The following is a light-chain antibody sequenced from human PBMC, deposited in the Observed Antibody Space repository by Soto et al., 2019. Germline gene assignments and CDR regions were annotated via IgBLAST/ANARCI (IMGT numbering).Light chain of an antibody. J-gene: IGLJ2*01. CDR2: GNN. Sequence: QSVLTQPPSVSAAPGQKVTISCSGSSSNIGSNDVSWYQQLPGTAPKLLIYGNNNRPSGIPDRFSGSKSGTSATLGITGLQTGDEADYYCGTWDSSLSAVVFGGGTKLTVL. V-gene: IGLV1-51*01. CDR3: GTWDSSLSAVV. CDR1: SSNIGSND.